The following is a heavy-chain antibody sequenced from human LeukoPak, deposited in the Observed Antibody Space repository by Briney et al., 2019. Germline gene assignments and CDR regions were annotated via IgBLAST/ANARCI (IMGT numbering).Heavy chain of an antibody. CDR2: INPNSGGT. Sequence: GASVKVSCKASGYTFTGYYMHWVRQAPGQGLEWMGWINPNSGGTNYAQKFQGRDTMTSDTSISTAFMELRLRSDDTAVYYCARVIRGYHGSGSYYEAFDIWGQGTMVTVSS. J-gene: IGHJ3*02. V-gene: IGHV1-2*02. CDR1: GYTFTGYY. D-gene: IGHD3-10*01. CDR3: ARVIRGYHGSGSYYEAFDI.